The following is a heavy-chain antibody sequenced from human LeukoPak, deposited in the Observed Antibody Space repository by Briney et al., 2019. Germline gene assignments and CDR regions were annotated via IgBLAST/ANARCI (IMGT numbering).Heavy chain of an antibody. V-gene: IGHV4-61*01. CDR2: IYYSGST. CDR1: GDSVSSGSHY. Sequence: SETLSLTCTVSGDSVSSGSHYWSWIRQPPGKGLEWIGYIYYSGSTNYNPSLKSRVTISVDTSKNQFSLKLTSVTAADTAVYYCARLRIYYYGMDVWGQGTTVTVSS. CDR3: ARLRIYYYGMDV. D-gene: IGHD2/OR15-2a*01. J-gene: IGHJ6*02.